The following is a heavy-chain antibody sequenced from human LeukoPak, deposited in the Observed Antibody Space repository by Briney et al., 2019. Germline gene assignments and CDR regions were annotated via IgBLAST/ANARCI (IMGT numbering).Heavy chain of an antibody. D-gene: IGHD1-26*01. CDR2: ISSSSNYI. CDR3: ARGPNTGSYWFDY. V-gene: IGHV3-21*01. J-gene: IGHJ4*02. Sequence: PGGSLRLSCAHSVFTFSSYSMNWVRQAPGKGLEWVSSISSSSNYIYYADSVKGRFTISRDNAKNSLYLQMNSLRAEDTALYYCARGPNTGSYWFDYWGQGTLVTVSS. CDR1: VFTFSSYS.